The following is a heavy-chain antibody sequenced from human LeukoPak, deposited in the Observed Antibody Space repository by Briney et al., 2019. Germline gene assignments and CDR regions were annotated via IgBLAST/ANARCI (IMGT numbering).Heavy chain of an antibody. CDR1: GFTFSSYA. Sequence: GGSLRLSCAASGFTFSSYAMHWVRQAPGKGLEWVAVISYDGSNKYYADSVKGRFTISRDNSKSTLYLQMNSLRAEDTAVYYCARDHKGLDYWGQGTLVTVSS. J-gene: IGHJ4*02. CDR3: ARDHKGLDY. V-gene: IGHV3-30-3*01. CDR2: ISYDGSNK.